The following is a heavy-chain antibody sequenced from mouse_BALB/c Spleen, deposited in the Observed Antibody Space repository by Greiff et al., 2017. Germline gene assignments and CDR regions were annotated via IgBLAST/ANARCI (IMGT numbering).Heavy chain of an antibody. D-gene: IGHD2-10*01. V-gene: IGHV1-4*02. CDR3: ARKPYMAMDY. CDR1: GYTFTSYT. CDR2: INPSSGYT. Sequence: QVQLKESAAELARPGASVKMSCKASGYTFTSYTMHWVKQRPGQGLEWIGYINPSSGYTEYNQKFKDKTTLTADKSSSTAYMQLSSLTSEDSAVYYCARKPYMAMDYWGQGTSVTVSS. J-gene: IGHJ4*01.